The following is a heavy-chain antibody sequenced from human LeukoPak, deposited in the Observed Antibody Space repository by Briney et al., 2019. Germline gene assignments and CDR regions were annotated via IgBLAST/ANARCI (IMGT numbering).Heavy chain of an antibody. V-gene: IGHV4-34*01. CDR2: INHSGST. CDR3: ARHPRQILRYFDWLPFYFDY. J-gene: IGHJ4*02. CDR1: GGSFSGYY. Sequence: ETLSLTCAVYGGSFSGYYWSWIRQPPGKGLEWIGEINHSGSTNYNPSLKSRVTISVDTSKNQFSLKLSSVTAADTAVYYCARHPRQILRYFDWLPFYFDYWGQGTLVTVSS. D-gene: IGHD3-9*01.